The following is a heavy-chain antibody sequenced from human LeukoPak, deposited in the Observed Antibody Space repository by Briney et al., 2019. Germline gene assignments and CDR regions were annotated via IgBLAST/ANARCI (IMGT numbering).Heavy chain of an antibody. V-gene: IGHV4-39*07. J-gene: IGHJ6*03. CDR2: RVYNGGST. CDR1: GASLNNKAYY. Sequence: PSETLSLTCNVSGASLNNKAYYWAWIRQPPGRGLEWVGSRVYNGGSTYYNSPLKGRVTISIDTSESQFSLRLSPVTAADTAVYYCARHVRGYYYHYMDVWGKGTTVTISS. CDR3: ARHVRGYYYHYMDV.